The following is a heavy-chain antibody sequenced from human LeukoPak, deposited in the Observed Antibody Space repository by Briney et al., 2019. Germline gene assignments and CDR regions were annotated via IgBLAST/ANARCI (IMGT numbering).Heavy chain of an antibody. D-gene: IGHD4-17*01. CDR3: ARRNGDYAPLDY. Sequence: SETLSLTCAVYGGSISSSSYYWGWIRQPPGKGLEWIGSIYYSGSTYYNPSLKSRVTISVDTSKNQFSLKLSSVTAADTAVYYCARRNGDYAPLDYWGQGTLVTVSS. CDR2: IYYSGST. J-gene: IGHJ4*02. V-gene: IGHV4-39*01. CDR1: GGSISSSSYY.